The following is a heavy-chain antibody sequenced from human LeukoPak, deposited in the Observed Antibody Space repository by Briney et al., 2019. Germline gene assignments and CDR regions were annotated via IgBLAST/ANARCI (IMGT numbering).Heavy chain of an antibody. J-gene: IGHJ4*02. CDR1: GYSISSGYY. CDR3: ARSSGWYIDY. Sequence: SETLSLTCTVTGYSISSGYYWGWVRQSPERGLEWIGSIYHSGSTYYNPALKSRVTLSMDTSKNQFSLKLSSVTATDTAVYYCARSSGWYIDYWGQGTLVTVSS. D-gene: IGHD6-19*01. V-gene: IGHV4-38-2*02. CDR2: IYHSGST.